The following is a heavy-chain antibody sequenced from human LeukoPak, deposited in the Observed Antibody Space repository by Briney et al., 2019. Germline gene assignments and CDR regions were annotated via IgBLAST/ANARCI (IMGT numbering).Heavy chain of an antibody. J-gene: IGHJ4*02. CDR1: GFEFRTDW. V-gene: IGHV3-74*01. D-gene: IGHD3-10*01. CDR3: AGGVSSRLLDY. Sequence: PGGSLRLSCAASGFEFRTDWMHWVRQAPGKGLMWVSRINSDVSNVIYADSVKGRFTISRDNSKNTLYLQMNALTVEDTAVYHCAGGVSSRLLDYWGRGTLVTVSS. CDR2: INSDVSNV.